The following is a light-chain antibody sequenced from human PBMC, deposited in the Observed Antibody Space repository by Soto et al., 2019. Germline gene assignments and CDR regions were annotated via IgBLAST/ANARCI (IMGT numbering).Light chain of an antibody. V-gene: IGLV2-14*03. J-gene: IGLJ1*01. CDR2: DVS. CDR3: SSYIPNNSTYV. CDR1: SSDVGGYNY. Sequence: QSALTQPASVSGSPGQSITISCTGTSSDVGGYNYVSWYQHHPGKAPKRMIHDVSNRPSGVSNRFSGSKSGNTASLTISGLQDEDEADYYCSSYIPNNSTYVFGTGTKLTVL.